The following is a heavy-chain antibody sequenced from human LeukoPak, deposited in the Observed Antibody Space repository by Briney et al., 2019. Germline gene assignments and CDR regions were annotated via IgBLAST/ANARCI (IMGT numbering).Heavy chain of an antibody. CDR2: IYYSGST. Sequence: SETLSLTCTVSGGSISSYYWTWIRQPPGKGLGWIGYIYYSGSTNYNPSLKSRVTISVDTSQNQFSLKLRSVTAADTAVYYCARLDYGSGVFYNGYGMDVWGQGTTVTVSS. J-gene: IGHJ6*02. CDR3: ARLDYGSGVFYNGYGMDV. CDR1: GGSISSYY. V-gene: IGHV4-59*08. D-gene: IGHD3-10*01.